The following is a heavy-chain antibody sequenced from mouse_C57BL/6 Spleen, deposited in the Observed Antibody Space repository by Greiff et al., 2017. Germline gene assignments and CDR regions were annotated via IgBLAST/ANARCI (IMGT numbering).Heavy chain of an antibody. Sequence: QVQLQQPGAELVKPGASVKLSCKASGYTFTSYWMHWVKQRPGQGLEWIGMIHPNSGSTNYNEKFKSKATLTVDKSSSTACMQLSSLTSEDSAVYYCARGDYGLAMDYWGQGTSVTVSS. CDR3: ARGDYGLAMDY. D-gene: IGHD1-1*02. CDR1: GYTFTSYW. V-gene: IGHV1-64*01. CDR2: IHPNSGST. J-gene: IGHJ4*01.